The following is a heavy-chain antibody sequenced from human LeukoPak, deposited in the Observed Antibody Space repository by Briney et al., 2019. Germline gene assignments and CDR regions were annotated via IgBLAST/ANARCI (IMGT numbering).Heavy chain of an antibody. V-gene: IGHV3-23*01. J-gene: IGHJ3*02. D-gene: IGHD2-15*01. CDR2: IRCDGSNK. CDR1: GFTFSSYA. CDR3: AYSMTADPWSASDI. Sequence: GGSLRLSCAASGFTFSSYAMNWVRQAPGKGLEWVASIRCDGSNKYYADSVKGRFTISRDNSKNTLYLQMNSLRAEDTAVYYCAYSMTADPWSASDIWGQGTMVTASS.